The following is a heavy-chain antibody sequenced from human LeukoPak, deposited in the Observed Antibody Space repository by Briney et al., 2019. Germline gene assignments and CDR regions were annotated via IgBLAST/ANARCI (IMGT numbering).Heavy chain of an antibody. CDR3: ANEEVPNDY. V-gene: IGHV3-23*01. D-gene: IGHD4/OR15-4a*01. CDR1: GFTFSSHA. Sequence: GGSLRLSCAVSGFTFSSHAMTWTRHAPGKGLEWVSGISISGDITYYADSVQGRFIISRDNSKNTVYLQMNSLRVEDTAVYYCANEEVPNDYWGQGTLVTVS. CDR2: ISISGDIT. J-gene: IGHJ4*02.